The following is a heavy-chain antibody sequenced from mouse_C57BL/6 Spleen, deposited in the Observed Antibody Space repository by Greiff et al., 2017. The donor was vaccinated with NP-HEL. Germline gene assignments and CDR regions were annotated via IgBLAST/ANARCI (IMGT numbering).Heavy chain of an antibody. J-gene: IGHJ3*01. V-gene: IGHV5-17*01. Sequence: EVMLVESGGGLVKPGGSLKLSCAASGFTFSDYGMHWVRQAPEKGLEWVAYISSGSSTIYYADTVKGRFTISRDNATNTLFLQMTSLRSEDTAMYYWERGDGYFAWFAYWGQGTLVTVAA. CDR2: ISSGSSTI. D-gene: IGHD2-3*01. CDR3: ERGDGYFAWFAY. CDR1: GFTFSDYG.